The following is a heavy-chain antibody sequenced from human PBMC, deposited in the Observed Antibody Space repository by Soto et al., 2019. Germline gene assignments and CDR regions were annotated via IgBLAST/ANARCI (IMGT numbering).Heavy chain of an antibody. CDR3: ARVGPYDFWSGYYVDY. CDR1: GYTFTSYA. J-gene: IGHJ4*02. D-gene: IGHD3-3*01. CDR2: INAGNGNT. Sequence: ASVKVSCKASGYTFTSYAMHWVRQAPGQRLEWMGWINAGNGNTKYSQKFQGRVTITRDTSASTAYMELSSLRSEDTAVYYCARVGPYDFWSGYYVDYWGQGTLVTVSS. V-gene: IGHV1-3*01.